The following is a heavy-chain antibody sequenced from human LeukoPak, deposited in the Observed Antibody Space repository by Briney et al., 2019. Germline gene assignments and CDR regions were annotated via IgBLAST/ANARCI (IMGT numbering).Heavy chain of an antibody. CDR3: ARDIGGGGYSYGYSVDY. D-gene: IGHD5-18*01. J-gene: IGHJ4*02. V-gene: IGHV1-46*01. Sequence: GASVKVSCKASGYTFTSYYMHWVRQAPGQGLEWMGIINPSGGSTSYAQKFQGRVTMTRDTSTSTVYMELSSLRSEDTAVYYSARDIGGGGYSYGYSVDYWGQGTLVTVSS. CDR2: INPSGGST. CDR1: GYTFTSYY.